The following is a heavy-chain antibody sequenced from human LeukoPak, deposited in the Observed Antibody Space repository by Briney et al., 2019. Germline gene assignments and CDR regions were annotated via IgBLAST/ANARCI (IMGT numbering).Heavy chain of an antibody. V-gene: IGHV3-30*02. Sequence: GGSLRLSCAASGFTFSSYGMHWVRQAPGKGLEWVAFIRYDGSNKYYADSVKGRFTISRDNSKNTLYLQMNSLRAEDTAVYYCAKDGDYYDSSGYYYVPPDYWGQGTLVTVSS. CDR2: IRYDGSNK. D-gene: IGHD3-22*01. J-gene: IGHJ4*02. CDR3: AKDGDYYDSSGYYYVPPDY. CDR1: GFTFSSYG.